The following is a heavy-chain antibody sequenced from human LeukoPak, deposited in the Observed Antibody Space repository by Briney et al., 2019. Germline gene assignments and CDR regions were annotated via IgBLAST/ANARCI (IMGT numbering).Heavy chain of an antibody. CDR3: ARGAYDYSNYTTFGYSPFDY. CDR1: GYTFTGYY. V-gene: IGHV1-2*02. CDR2: INPNSGGT. Sequence: ASVKVSCKASGYTFTGYYMHWVRQAPGQGLEWMGWINPNSGGTNYAQKFQGRVTMTRDTSISTAYMELSRLRSDDTAVYYCARGAYDYSNYTTFGYSPFDYWGQGTLVTVSS. J-gene: IGHJ4*02. D-gene: IGHD4-4*01.